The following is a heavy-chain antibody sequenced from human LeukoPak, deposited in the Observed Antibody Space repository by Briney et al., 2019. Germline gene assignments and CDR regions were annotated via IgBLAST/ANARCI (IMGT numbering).Heavy chain of an antibody. CDR2: IEQDGSQK. CDR3: AREGNRRAFDI. V-gene: IGHV3-7*01. Sequence: GGSLRLSCAASGFTFSNYWMSWVRQAPGKGLEWVANIEQDGSQKYYVDSVKGRFTISRDNATYSLYLQMNSLRAEDTAVYYCAREGNRRAFDIWGQGTMVTVSS. D-gene: IGHD1-14*01. J-gene: IGHJ3*02. CDR1: GFTFSNYW.